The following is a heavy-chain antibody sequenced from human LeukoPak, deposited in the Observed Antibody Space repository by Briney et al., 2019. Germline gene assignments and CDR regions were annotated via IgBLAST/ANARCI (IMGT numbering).Heavy chain of an antibody. J-gene: IGHJ4*02. V-gene: IGHV4-61*01. D-gene: IGHD3-22*01. Sequence: SETLSLTCTVSGGSVSSGSYYWSWIRQPPGKGLEWLGYIYYSGSTNYNPSLKSRVTISVDTSKNQFSLKLSSATAADTAVYYCARDYYDSSGYLFDYWGQGTLVTVSS. CDR2: IYYSGST. CDR3: ARDYYDSSGYLFDY. CDR1: GGSVSSGSYY.